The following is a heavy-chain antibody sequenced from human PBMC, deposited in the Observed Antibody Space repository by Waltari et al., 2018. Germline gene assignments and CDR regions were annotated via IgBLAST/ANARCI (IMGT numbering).Heavy chain of an antibody. CDR3: ARSSPPYYYYYMDV. CDR1: GGSISSYY. J-gene: IGHJ6*03. Sequence: QVQLQESGPGLVKPSETLSLTCTVSGGSISSYYWSWIRQPPGKGLEWIGYIYYSGSTHYNPPLKRRVTISVDTSKNQFSLKLSSVTAADTAVYYCARSSPPYYYYYMDVWGKGTTVTISS. CDR2: IYYSGST. D-gene: IGHD6-13*01. V-gene: IGHV4-59*01.